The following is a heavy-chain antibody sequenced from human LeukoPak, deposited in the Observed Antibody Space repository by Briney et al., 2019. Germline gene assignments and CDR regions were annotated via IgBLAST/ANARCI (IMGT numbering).Heavy chain of an antibody. CDR3: TTDPDIVVVVAATEYYLDY. CDR1: GFTFSNAW. CDR2: IKSKTDGGTT. Sequence: GGSLRLSCAASGFTFSNAWMSWVRQAPGKGLEWVGRIKSKTDGGTTDYAAPVKGRFTISRDDSKNTLYLQMNSLKTEDTAVYYCTTDPDIVVVVAATEYYLDYWGQGTLVTVSS. D-gene: IGHD2-15*01. J-gene: IGHJ4*02. V-gene: IGHV3-15*01.